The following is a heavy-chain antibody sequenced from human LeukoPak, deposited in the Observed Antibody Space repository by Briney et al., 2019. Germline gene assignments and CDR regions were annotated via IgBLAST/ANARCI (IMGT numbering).Heavy chain of an antibody. Sequence: PSETLSLTCTVSGASINTYYWSWIRQPPGKGLEWIGYIYYSGTTSYNPSLKTRVTISIDTSKNQFSLKLSSVTATDTAVYYCARVLRPMASQYYFDYWGQGTLVTVSS. CDR1: GASINTYY. J-gene: IGHJ4*02. V-gene: IGHV4-59*01. CDR2: IYYSGTT. CDR3: ARVLRPMASQYYFDY. D-gene: IGHD3-10*01.